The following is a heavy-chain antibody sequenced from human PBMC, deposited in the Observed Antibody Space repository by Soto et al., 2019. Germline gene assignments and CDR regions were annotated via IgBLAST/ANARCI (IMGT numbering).Heavy chain of an antibody. CDR1: GGSIGTYY. D-gene: IGHD6-6*01. CDR3: ARGGCSSCRFDP. CDR2: IHYSGST. J-gene: IGHJ5*02. Sequence: ETLSLTCTVSGGSIGTYYWSWIRQPPGKGLEWIAFIHYSGSTNYNPSFRSRATISVDTSKNQYSLNLTSVTAADTAVYYCARGGCSSCRFDPWGQGTLVTVSS. V-gene: IGHV4-59*01.